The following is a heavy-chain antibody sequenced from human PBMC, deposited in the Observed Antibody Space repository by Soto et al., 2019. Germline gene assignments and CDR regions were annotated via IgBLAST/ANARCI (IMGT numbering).Heavy chain of an antibody. CDR3: ARTMYYYGSGSYYIPNYYMDV. D-gene: IGHD3-10*01. J-gene: IGHJ6*03. CDR1: GGSISSYY. Sequence: PSETLSLTCTVSGGSISSYYWSWIRQPPGKGLEWIGYIYYSGSTNYNPSLKSRVTISVDTSKNQFSLKLSSVTAADTAVYYCARTMYYYGSGSYYIPNYYMDVWGKGTTVTFSS. CDR2: IYYSGST. V-gene: IGHV4-59*08.